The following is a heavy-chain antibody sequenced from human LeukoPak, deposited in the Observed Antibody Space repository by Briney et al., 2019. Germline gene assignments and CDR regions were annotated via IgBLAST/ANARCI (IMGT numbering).Heavy chain of an antibody. CDR1: GYTFTNYL. V-gene: IGHV1-46*01. J-gene: IGHJ4*02. CDR2: INPSDGST. CDR3: ARDGGCSSGGYCRRNYFDY. Sequence: ASVKVSCKPSGYTFTNYLIHWVRQAPGQGLEWMGMINPSDGSTDYAQKFQGRVTMTRDTSTTTVYMEMNSLRSEDTAIYYYARDGGCSSGGYCRRNYFDYWGQGTLVTVSS. D-gene: IGHD2-15*01.